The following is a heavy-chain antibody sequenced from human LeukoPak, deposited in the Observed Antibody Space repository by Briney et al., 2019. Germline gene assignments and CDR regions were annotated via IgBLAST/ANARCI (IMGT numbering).Heavy chain of an antibody. J-gene: IGHJ5*02. CDR2: ISGYNDNP. CDR3: ARVGRDCRDTRCTWSDWLDP. CDR1: GYTFTRFG. V-gene: IGHV1-18*01. D-gene: IGHD2-2*01. Sequence: ASVKVSCKASGYTFTRFGISWVRQAPGQGLEWMGWISGYNDNPHYAQSFQGRVTMTTDTSSSTAYMELRSPGSDDTAVYYCARVGRDCRDTRCTWSDWLDPWGQGTLVTVSS.